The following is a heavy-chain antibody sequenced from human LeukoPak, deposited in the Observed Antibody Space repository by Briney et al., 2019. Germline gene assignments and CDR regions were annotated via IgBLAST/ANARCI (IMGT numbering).Heavy chain of an antibody. CDR3: ARESGTYSYGAFDI. J-gene: IGHJ3*02. CDR2: INPNSGGT. D-gene: IGHD1-26*01. V-gene: IGHV1-2*02. Sequence: ASVKVSCKASGYTFTGYYMHWVRQAPGQGLEWMGWINPNSGGTNYAQKFQGRVTMTRDTSISTAYMELSRLRSDDTAVYYCARESGTYSYGAFDIWGQGTMVTVSS. CDR1: GYTFTGYY.